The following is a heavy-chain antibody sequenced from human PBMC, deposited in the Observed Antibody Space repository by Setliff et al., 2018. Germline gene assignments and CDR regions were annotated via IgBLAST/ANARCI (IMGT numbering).Heavy chain of an antibody. CDR2: MYYSGDT. CDR1: GGSVRGYY. V-gene: IGHV4-59*08. CDR3: ARCLGFGSGWFDP. J-gene: IGHJ5*02. D-gene: IGHD2-15*01. Sequence: PSETLSLTCTVSGGSVRGYYWSWIRQPPGKGLEWIGYMYYSGDTNYNPSLKSRVTISVDTSKNQFSLNLSSVTAADTAVYYCARCLGFGSGWFDPWGQGTLVTVSS.